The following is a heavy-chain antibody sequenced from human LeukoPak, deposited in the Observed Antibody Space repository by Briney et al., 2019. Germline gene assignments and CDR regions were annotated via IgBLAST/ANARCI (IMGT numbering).Heavy chain of an antibody. D-gene: IGHD3-9*01. Sequence: PSETLSLTCTVSGGSISSYYWSWIRQPPGKGLEWIVHIYDSGSTSYNPSLKSRVTISVDTSKNQFSLRLSSVTAADTAVYYCARGAHKSFDWLTHMDAFDIWGQGTMVTVSS. CDR2: IYDSGST. CDR1: GGSISSYY. V-gene: IGHV4-59*01. J-gene: IGHJ3*02. CDR3: ARGAHKSFDWLTHMDAFDI.